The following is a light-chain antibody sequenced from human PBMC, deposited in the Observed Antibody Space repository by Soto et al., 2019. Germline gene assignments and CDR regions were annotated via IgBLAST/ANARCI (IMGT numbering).Light chain of an antibody. CDR3: QHYNSYPYS. J-gene: IGKJ2*01. CDR2: KAS. CDR1: QSISSW. Sequence: DIPMTQSPSTLSASVGDRVTITCGASQSISSWLAWYQQKPGKAPKLLIYKASSLQSGVPSRFSGSGSGTEFTLTISSLQPDDFATYYCQHYNSYPYSFGPGTKLEIK. V-gene: IGKV1-5*03.